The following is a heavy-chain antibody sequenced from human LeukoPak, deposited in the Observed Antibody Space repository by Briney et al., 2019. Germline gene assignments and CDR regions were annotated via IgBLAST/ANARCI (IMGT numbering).Heavy chain of an antibody. CDR2: ISYDGSNK. CDR1: GFTFSSYA. Sequence: PGGSLRLSCAASGFTFSSYAMHWVRQAPGKGLEWVAVISYDGSNKYYADSVKGRFTISRDNSKNTLYLQMNSLRAEDTAVYYCARGTAAAGLDYWGQGTLVTVSS. J-gene: IGHJ4*02. D-gene: IGHD6-13*01. CDR3: ARGTAAAGLDY. V-gene: IGHV3-30-3*01.